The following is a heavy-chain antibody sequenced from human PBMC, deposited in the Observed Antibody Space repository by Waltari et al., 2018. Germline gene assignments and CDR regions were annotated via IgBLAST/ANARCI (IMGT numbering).Heavy chain of an antibody. V-gene: IGHV3-30*01. CDR2: MSYDGIST. D-gene: IGHD2-15*01. CDR1: GLPFSNWI. CDR3: AREGGTSGYSGYFDY. Sequence: HVPLVESGGGVAQPGRSLRLSCAAPGLPFSNWIIHWVRQAPGKGLEWVAAMSYDGISTYYADSVKGRFTIGGDDSKNTVYLQINSLRPEDTAIYYCAREGGTSGYSGYFDYWGQGTLVTVSS. J-gene: IGHJ4*02.